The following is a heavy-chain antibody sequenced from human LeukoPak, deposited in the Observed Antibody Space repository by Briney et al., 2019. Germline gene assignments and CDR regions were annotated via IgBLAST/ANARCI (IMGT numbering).Heavy chain of an antibody. Sequence: ASVKVSCKASGGTFSSYAISWVRQAPGQGVEWMGGIIPIFGTANYAQKLQGRVTITTDESTSTAYMELSSLRSEDTAVYYCARDRRHDAFDIWGQGTMVTVSS. V-gene: IGHV1-69*05. D-gene: IGHD6-6*01. CDR3: ARDRRHDAFDI. CDR1: GGTFSSYA. CDR2: IIPIFGTA. J-gene: IGHJ3*02.